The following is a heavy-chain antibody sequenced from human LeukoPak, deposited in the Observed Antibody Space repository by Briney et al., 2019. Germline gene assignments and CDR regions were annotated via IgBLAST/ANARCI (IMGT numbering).Heavy chain of an antibody. J-gene: IGHJ6*03. V-gene: IGHV1-69*05. CDR2: IIPIFGTA. CDR1: GGTFSSYA. Sequence: GASVKVSCKASGGTFSSYAISWVRQAPGQGPEWMGGIIPIFGTANYAQKFQGRVTITTDESTSTAYMELSSLRSEDTAVYYCARDLTGTPRGYYYYMDVWGKGTTVTVSS. CDR3: ARDLTGTPRGYYYYMDV. D-gene: IGHD1-7*01.